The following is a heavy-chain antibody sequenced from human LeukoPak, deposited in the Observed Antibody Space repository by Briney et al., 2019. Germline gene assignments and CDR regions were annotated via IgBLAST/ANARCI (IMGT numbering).Heavy chain of an antibody. CDR1: GFTVSNNY. J-gene: IGHJ3*02. Sequence: PGGSLRLSCAASGFTVSNNYINGVRQAPGKGLEWVSVLYSGGGTYYADSVKGRFTISSDNSKNTLYLQMNNLRAEDTAVYYCARDGSGGYRNRGVFDIWGQGTMVTVSS. CDR3: ARDGSGGYRNRGVFDI. D-gene: IGHD5-18*01. V-gene: IGHV3-53*01. CDR2: LYSGGGT.